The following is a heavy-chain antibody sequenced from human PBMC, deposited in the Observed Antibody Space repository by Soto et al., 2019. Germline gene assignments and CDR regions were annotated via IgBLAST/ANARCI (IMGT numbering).Heavy chain of an antibody. CDR3: ASQSGYYYYGMDV. D-gene: IGHD3-3*01. V-gene: IGHV4-61*01. CDR1: GGSVSSGSYY. Sequence: PSETLSLTCTVSGGSVSSGSYYWSWIRQPPGKGLEWIGYIYYSGSAKYNSSLKSRVTISVDTSKNQFSLKLSSVTAADTAVYYCASQSGYYYYGMDVWGQGTTVTVSS. CDR2: IYYSGSA. J-gene: IGHJ6*02.